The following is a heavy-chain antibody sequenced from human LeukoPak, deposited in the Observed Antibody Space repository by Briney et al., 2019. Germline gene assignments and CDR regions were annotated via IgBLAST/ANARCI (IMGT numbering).Heavy chain of an antibody. CDR2: IYYSGST. Sequence: SETLSLTCTVSGGSISSSSYYWGWIRQPPGKGLEWIGSIYYSGSTYYNPSLKSRVTISVDTSKNQFSLKLSSVTAADTAVYYCAIYYRAMRYNYAANYFDYWGQGTLVTVSS. D-gene: IGHD5-24*01. V-gene: IGHV4-39*07. CDR1: GGSISSSSYY. CDR3: AIYYRAMRYNYAANYFDY. J-gene: IGHJ4*02.